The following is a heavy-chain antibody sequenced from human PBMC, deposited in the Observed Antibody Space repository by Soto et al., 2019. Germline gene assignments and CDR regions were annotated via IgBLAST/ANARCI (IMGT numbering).Heavy chain of an antibody. V-gene: IGHV2-5*02. Sequence: SGPTLVNPTQTLTLTCTFSGSSLSTSGVGVGWIRQPPGKALEWLALIYWDDDKRYSPSLKSRLTITKDTSKNQVVLTMTNMDPVDTATYYCAHASPGGDYYDSSGYHYYYYYGMDVWGQGT. CDR1: GSSLSTSGVG. CDR2: IYWDDDK. J-gene: IGHJ6*02. CDR3: AHASPGGDYYDSSGYHYYYYYGMDV. D-gene: IGHD3-22*01.